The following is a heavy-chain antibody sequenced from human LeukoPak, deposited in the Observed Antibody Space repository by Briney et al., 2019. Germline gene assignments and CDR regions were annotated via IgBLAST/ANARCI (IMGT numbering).Heavy chain of an antibody. Sequence: QSGGSLRLSCAASGFTFSSYWMSWVRQAPGKGLEWVANIKQDGSEKYYVDSVKGRFTISRDNAKNSLYLQMNSLRAEDTAVYYCARASTSSSWPLDAFDIWGQGTMVTVSS. CDR2: IKQDGSEK. V-gene: IGHV3-7*01. CDR3: ARASTSSSWPLDAFDI. J-gene: IGHJ3*02. D-gene: IGHD6-13*01. CDR1: GFTFSSYW.